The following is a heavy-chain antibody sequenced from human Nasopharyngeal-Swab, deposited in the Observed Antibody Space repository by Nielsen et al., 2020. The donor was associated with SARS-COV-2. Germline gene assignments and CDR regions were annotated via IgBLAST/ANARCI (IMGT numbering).Heavy chain of an antibody. CDR1: GGSISSYY. CDR2: IYTSGST. J-gene: IGHJ6*02. D-gene: IGHD3-3*01. CDR3: ARGSRFTIFGVVPDYYYGMDV. Sequence: GSLRLSCTVSGGSISSYYWSWIRQPAGKGLEWIGRIYTSGSTNYNPSLKSRVTMSVDTSKSQFSLKLSSVTAADTAVYYCARGSRFTIFGVVPDYYYGMDVWGQGTTVTVSS. V-gene: IGHV4-4*07.